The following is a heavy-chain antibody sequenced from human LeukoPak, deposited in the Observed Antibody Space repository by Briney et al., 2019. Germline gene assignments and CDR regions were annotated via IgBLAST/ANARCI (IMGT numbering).Heavy chain of an antibody. CDR2: ISYDGREN. V-gene: IGHV3-30*18. Sequence: GRSLRLSCAASGFTFSNHGMHRVRQAPGKGLEWLSVISYDGRENYYADSVKGRFTISRDNSKDTLYLQMNSLRAEDTALYYCAKENTNAMDYFDYWGQGTLVTVSS. CDR3: AKENTNAMDYFDY. J-gene: IGHJ4*02. CDR1: GFTFSNHG.